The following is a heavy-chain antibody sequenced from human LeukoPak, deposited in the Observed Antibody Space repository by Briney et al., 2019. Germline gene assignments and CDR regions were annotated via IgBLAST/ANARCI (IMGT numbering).Heavy chain of an antibody. CDR3: ARGRDPFDS. CDR2: IYPANSDT. CDR1: GFPFTTYW. J-gene: IGHJ4*02. Sequence: GESLKISCRGAGFPFTTYWIGWVRQMPGKGLEWMGIIYPANSDTQYSPSFQGQVTISADKSINTAYLQWSSLKASDTAMYFCARGRDPFDSWGQGTLVTVSS. V-gene: IGHV5-51*01. D-gene: IGHD2-21*02.